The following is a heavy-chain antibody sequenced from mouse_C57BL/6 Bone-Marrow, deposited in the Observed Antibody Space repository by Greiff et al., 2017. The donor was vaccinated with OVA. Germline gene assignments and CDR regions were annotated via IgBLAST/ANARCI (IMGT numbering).Heavy chain of an antibody. CDR2: SRNKANDYTT. D-gene: IGHD1-1*01. Sequence: EVQRVESGGGLVQSGRSLRLSCATSGFTFSDFYMEWVRQAPGKGLEWIAASRNKANDYTTEYSASVKGRFIVSRDTSQSILYLQMNALRAEDTAIYYCARDPYYYGSSYDRYFDVWGTGTTVTVSS. V-gene: IGHV7-1*01. CDR3: ARDPYYYGSSYDRYFDV. CDR1: GFTFSDFY. J-gene: IGHJ1*03.